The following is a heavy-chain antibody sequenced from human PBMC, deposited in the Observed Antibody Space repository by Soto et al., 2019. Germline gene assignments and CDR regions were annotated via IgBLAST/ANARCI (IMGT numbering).Heavy chain of an antibody. CDR2: ISGSGGST. CDR3: ANRRPYSSSWYEDY. Sequence: EVQLLESGGGLVQPGGSLRLSCAASGFTFSSYAMSWVRQAPGKGLEWVSAISGSGGSTYYADSVKGRFTISRDNSKNTLYLQMTRLRAEATAVYSCANRRPYSSSWYEDYWGQGTLVTVSS. CDR1: GFTFSSYA. J-gene: IGHJ4*02. D-gene: IGHD6-13*01. V-gene: IGHV3-23*01.